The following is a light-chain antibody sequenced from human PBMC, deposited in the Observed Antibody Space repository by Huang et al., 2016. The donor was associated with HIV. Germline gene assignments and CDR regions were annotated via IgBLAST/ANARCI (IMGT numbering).Light chain of an antibody. CDR1: QTVNTF. CDR3: QERSNWPLT. V-gene: IGKV3-11*01. J-gene: IGKJ3*01. CDR2: DAS. Sequence: EIVLTQSPATLSLSPGDRAILSCRASQTVNTFLAWYQQKPGQAPRLLIYDASSRAAGIPARFSGSGSGTDFTLTISSLEPEDFAVYYCQERSNWPLTFGPGTKVDIK.